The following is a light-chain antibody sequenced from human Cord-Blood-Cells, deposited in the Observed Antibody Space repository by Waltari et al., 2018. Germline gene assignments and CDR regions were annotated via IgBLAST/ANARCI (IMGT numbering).Light chain of an antibody. V-gene: IGLV2-14*01. CDR1: SSDVGGYNS. CDR2: EVS. CDR3: SSYTSSSTVV. J-gene: IGLJ2*01. Sequence: QSALTQPASVSGSPGQSIPISCTGTSSDVGGYNSFSWYQQHPGKAPKLMIYEVSNRSSGVSNRFSGSKSGNTASLTISGLQAEDEADYYCSSYTSSSTVVFGGGTKLTVL.